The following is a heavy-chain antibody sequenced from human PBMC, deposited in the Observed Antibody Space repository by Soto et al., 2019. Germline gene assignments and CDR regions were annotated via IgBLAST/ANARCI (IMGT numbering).Heavy chain of an antibody. Sequence: EVQLVETGGGLIQPGGSLRLSCAASGFIVSSNYMSWVRQGPGKGLEWVSVIYSGGSTYYADSVKGRFTTSRDNSKNTLYLQMNSLRAEDTAVYYCARASTYGSPWYYGMDVWGQGTTVTVSS. J-gene: IGHJ6*02. CDR2: IYSGGST. V-gene: IGHV3-53*02. D-gene: IGHD3-10*01. CDR3: ARASTYGSPWYYGMDV. CDR1: GFIVSSNY.